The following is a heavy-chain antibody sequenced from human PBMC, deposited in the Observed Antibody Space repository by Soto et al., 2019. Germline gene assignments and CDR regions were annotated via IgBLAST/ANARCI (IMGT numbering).Heavy chain of an antibody. J-gene: IGHJ4*02. CDR2: IYWDDNK. Sequence: QITLKESGPTLVRPTQTLTLTCTFSGFSLSTSGVGVGWIRQPPGKALEWLALIYWDDNKHYSPSLKTRLTITKVTSKNQVVLTMSNMDPEDTATYFCVHDSSDSYGFDYWGQGTLVTVSS. D-gene: IGHD3-22*01. CDR3: VHDSSDSYGFDY. V-gene: IGHV2-5*02. CDR1: GFSLSTSGVG.